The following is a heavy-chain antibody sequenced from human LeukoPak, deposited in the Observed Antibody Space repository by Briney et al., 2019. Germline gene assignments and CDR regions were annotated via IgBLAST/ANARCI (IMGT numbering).Heavy chain of an antibody. CDR3: ARESADSSGWKYYYYYMDV. V-gene: IGHV4-34*01. CDR1: GGSFSGYY. D-gene: IGHD6-19*01. CDR2: INQSGST. J-gene: IGHJ6*03. Sequence: SETLSLTCAVYGGSFSGYYWSWIRQPPEKGLEWIGEINQSGSTNYNPSLKSRVTMSVDTSKNQFSLKLSSVTAADTAVYYCARESADSSGWKYYYYYMDVWGKGTTVTISS.